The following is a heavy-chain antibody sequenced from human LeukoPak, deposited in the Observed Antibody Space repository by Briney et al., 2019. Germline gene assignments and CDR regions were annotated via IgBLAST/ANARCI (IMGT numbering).Heavy chain of an antibody. CDR2: IWYDGSNK. V-gene: IGHV3-33*06. D-gene: IGHD3-10*01. J-gene: IGHJ4*02. CDR1: GFTFSSYG. CDR3: AKVSDYYGSGSSVRRYFDY. Sequence: GRSLRLSCAASGFTFSSYGMHWVRQAPGKGLEWVAVIWYDGSNKYYADSVKGRFTISRDNSKNTLYLQMNSLRAEDTAVYYCAKVSDYYGSGSSVRRYFDYWGQGTLVTVSS.